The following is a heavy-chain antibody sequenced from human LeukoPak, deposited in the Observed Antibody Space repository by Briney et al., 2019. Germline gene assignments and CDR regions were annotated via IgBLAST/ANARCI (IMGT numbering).Heavy chain of an antibody. Sequence: ASVKVSCKASGYTFTGYYMHWVRQAPGQGLEWMGWINHNSGGTKYAQKFQGRVTMTRDTSISTAYMELSRLRSDDTAVYYCARERLVLGHYYHSTMIYWGQGTLVTVSS. V-gene: IGHV1-2*02. D-gene: IGHD3-22*01. J-gene: IGHJ4*02. CDR1: GYTFTGYY. CDR2: INHNSGGT. CDR3: ARERLVLGHYYHSTMIY.